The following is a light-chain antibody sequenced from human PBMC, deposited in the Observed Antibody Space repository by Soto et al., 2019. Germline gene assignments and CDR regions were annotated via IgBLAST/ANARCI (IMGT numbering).Light chain of an antibody. J-gene: IGKJ3*01. CDR1: QIINTW. Sequence: DIQMTQSPSSLSASVGDRVTITCRASQIINTWLAWYQQKQGKAPKLVIYRASNLVNGVPSRFSGSGSGTEFTLTISSLQPDDFSIYYCQQYETYSGTFGPGTKVDL. CDR3: QQYETYSGT. CDR2: RAS. V-gene: IGKV1-5*03.